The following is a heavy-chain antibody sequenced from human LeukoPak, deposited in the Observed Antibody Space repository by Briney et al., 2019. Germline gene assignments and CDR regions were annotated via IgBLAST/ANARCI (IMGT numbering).Heavy chain of an antibody. Sequence: PSETLSLTCTVSGGSLGGYYWYWLRQPAGKGLEWIGRIYSSGSTNYAPSLKSRVTMSIDTSKKHLSLKLNTVTAADTAVYYCARLNGDGFDIRGQGTKVTVSS. V-gene: IGHV4-4*07. CDR2: IYSSGST. CDR1: GGSLGGYY. CDR3: ARLNGDGFDI. D-gene: IGHD2-8*01. J-gene: IGHJ3*02.